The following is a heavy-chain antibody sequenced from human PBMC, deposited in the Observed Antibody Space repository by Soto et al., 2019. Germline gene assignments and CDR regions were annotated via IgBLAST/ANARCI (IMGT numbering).Heavy chain of an antibody. CDR3: ARSQGSSTSLEIYYYYYYGMDV. D-gene: IGHD2-2*01. CDR2: IIPISDTT. CDR1: GGTFSSYA. J-gene: IGHJ6*02. V-gene: IGHV1-69*01. Sequence: QVQLVQSGAEVKKPGSSVKVSCKASGGTFSSYAISWVRQAPGQGLGWMGGIIPISDTTNYAQKFQGRVTTTADESTSTAYMELSSLRSEDTAVYYCARSQGSSTSLEIYYYYYYGMDVWGQGTTVTVSS.